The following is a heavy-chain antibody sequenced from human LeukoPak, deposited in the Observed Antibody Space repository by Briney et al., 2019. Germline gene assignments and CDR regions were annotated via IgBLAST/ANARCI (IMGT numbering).Heavy chain of an antibody. V-gene: IGHV3-30*04. CDR1: GFTFSSYD. J-gene: IGHJ4*02. Sequence: GGSLRLSCAASGFTFSSYDMHWVRQAPGKGLEWVAVISYDGSNKYYADSVKGRFTISRDNSKNTLYLQMNSLRAEDTAVYYCASVPTPYSSGWYDYFDYWGQGTLVTVSS. CDR2: ISYDGSNK. CDR3: ASVPTPYSSGWYDYFDY. D-gene: IGHD6-19*01.